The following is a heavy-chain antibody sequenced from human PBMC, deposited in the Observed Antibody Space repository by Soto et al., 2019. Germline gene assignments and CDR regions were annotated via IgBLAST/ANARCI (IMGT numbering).Heavy chain of an antibody. V-gene: IGHV3-53*01. CDR2: LYDVDGS. Sequence: DVQLVESGGGLIQPGESLRLSCAAFGLTISGKKYVAWVRQAPGEGLEWVSALYDVDGSFYADSVTGRFTTSSDSSKTTVYLKMNDLRPDDTAVYYCATWHEREHAFDVWGQGTTVTISS. CDR3: ATWHEREHAFDV. J-gene: IGHJ3*01. D-gene: IGHD1-1*01. CDR1: GLTISGKKY.